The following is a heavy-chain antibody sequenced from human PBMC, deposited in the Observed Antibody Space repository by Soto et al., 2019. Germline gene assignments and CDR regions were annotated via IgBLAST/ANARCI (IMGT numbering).Heavy chain of an antibody. D-gene: IGHD4-17*01. CDR2: IYHSGST. V-gene: IGHV4-30-2*01. CDR3: ARDQGYGDNWFDP. CDR1: GGSISSGGYS. Sequence: SLTCAVSGGSISSGGYSWSWIRQPPGKGLEWIGYIYHSGSTYYNPSLKSRVTISVDRSKNQFSLKLSSVTAADTAVYYCARDQGYGDNWFDPWGQGTLVTVSS. J-gene: IGHJ5*02.